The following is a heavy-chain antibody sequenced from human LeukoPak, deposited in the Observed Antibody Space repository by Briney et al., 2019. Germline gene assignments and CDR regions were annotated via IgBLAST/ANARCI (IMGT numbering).Heavy chain of an antibody. CDR2: IRSSASYI. V-gene: IGHV3-21*04. CDR3: AKGYDWMWGE. J-gene: IGHJ4*02. Sequence: PRGSLRLSCAASGFTFSSYSVNWVRQAPGKRLEWVSSIRSSASYIYYADSVKGRFTISRDHAKNTLYLQMNSLRAEDTAVYYCAKGYDWMWGEWGQGTLVTVSS. CDR1: GFTFSSYS. D-gene: IGHD1-20*01.